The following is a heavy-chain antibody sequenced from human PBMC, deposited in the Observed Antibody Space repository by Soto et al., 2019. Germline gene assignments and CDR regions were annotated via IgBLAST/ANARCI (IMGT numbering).Heavy chain of an antibody. D-gene: IGHD3-3*01. Sequence: PGGSLRLSCAASGFTFSSYGMHWVRQAPGKGLEWVAIIWYDGSNTYYADSVKGRFTISRDNSKNTLYLQMNSLRAEDTAVYYCARDHGTPISGGVLKGTDYWGQGT. J-gene: IGHJ4*02. CDR2: IWYDGSNT. CDR1: GFTFSSYG. CDR3: ARDHGTPISGGVLKGTDY. V-gene: IGHV3-33*01.